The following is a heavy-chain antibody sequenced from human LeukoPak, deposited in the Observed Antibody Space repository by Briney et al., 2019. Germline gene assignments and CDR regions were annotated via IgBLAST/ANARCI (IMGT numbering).Heavy chain of an antibody. D-gene: IGHD2-21*01. J-gene: IGHJ6*03. Sequence: GASVKVSCKASGYTFTSYGISWVRQAPGQGLEWMGWISAYNGNTNYAQKLQGRVTMTTDTSTSTAYMELRSLRSDDTAVYYCARDRRYWGVIVYDYYYYMDVWGKGTTVTISS. CDR1: GYTFTSYG. V-gene: IGHV1-18*01. CDR3: ARDRRYWGVIVYDYYYYMDV. CDR2: ISAYNGNT.